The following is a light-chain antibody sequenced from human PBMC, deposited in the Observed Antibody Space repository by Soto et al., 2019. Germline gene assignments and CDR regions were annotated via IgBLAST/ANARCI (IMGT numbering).Light chain of an antibody. J-gene: IGLJ3*02. V-gene: IGLV1-44*01. CDR1: NSNIGSHT. CDR2: TDN. Sequence: QSVLTQPPSASGTPGQRVTISCSGSNSNIGSHTVNWYQQLPGTAPKLLIYTDNQRPSGVPDRFSDSKSGTSASLAISGLQSEDEADYYCAPWDDSLQSWVFGGGTKATVL. CDR3: APWDDSLQSWV.